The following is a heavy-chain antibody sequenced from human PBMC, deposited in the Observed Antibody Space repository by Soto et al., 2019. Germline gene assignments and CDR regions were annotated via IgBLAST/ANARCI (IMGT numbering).Heavy chain of an antibody. CDR1: GGSISDGAYY. Sequence: QVQLQESGPGLVKPSQTLSLTCTVSGGSISDGAYYWSWIRQPPGKGLEWIGHIYYSGNTYNNPSLKSRITISVDTSKNHFSLTLNSVTAADTGVYYCASGLAGDKVDQWGQGTLGTVSS. J-gene: IGHJ4*02. CDR2: IYYSGNT. CDR3: ASGLAGDKVDQ. V-gene: IGHV4-30-4*01. D-gene: IGHD6-19*01.